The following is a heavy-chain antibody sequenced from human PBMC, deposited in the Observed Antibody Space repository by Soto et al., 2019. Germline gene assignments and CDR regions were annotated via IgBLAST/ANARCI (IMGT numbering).Heavy chain of an antibody. CDR2: IKPNRGGT. D-gene: IGHD1-7*01. V-gene: IGHV1-2*02. J-gene: IGHJ5*02. Sequence: ASVKVSCKASGYTVTGYYMHWVRQAPGQGLEWMGWIKPNRGGTNDAQKFQGRVTMTRDTSISTAYMELSRLRADDTVVKDGARALTGTAPGSWGQGPLVTVS. CDR1: GYTVTGYY. CDR3: ARALTGTAPGS.